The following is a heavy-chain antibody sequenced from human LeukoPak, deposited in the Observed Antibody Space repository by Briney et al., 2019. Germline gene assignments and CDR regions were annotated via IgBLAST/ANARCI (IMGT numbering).Heavy chain of an antibody. V-gene: IGHV4-59*08. CDR3: ARTLGSHYYYAMDV. D-gene: IGHD3-10*01. Sequence: SETLSLTCTVSGGSISSFYWSWIRQPPGKELEWIGYIYYSGSTLYNPSLKSRVTISVDTSNNHFSLKLSSVTAADTAVYYCARTLGSHYYYAMDVWGQGTTVTVSS. CDR2: IYYSGST. J-gene: IGHJ6*02. CDR1: GGSISSFY.